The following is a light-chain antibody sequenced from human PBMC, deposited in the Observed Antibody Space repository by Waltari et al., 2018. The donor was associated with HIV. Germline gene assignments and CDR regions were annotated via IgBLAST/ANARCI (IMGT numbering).Light chain of an antibody. Sequence: DIQLTQSPSSLSASVGDRITITCQATQDISNYLNWLQQKPGQAPELVIYDVSNLETGVPSRFSGSGSGTHFTFTITNLQPEDIGIFYCQEYDNLRRGFTFGPGT. CDR3: QEYDNLRRGFT. CDR1: QDISNY. J-gene: IGKJ3*01. V-gene: IGKV1-33*01. CDR2: DVS.